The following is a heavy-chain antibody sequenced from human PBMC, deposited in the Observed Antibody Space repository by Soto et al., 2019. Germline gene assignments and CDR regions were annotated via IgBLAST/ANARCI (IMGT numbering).Heavy chain of an antibody. V-gene: IGHV4-39*01. J-gene: IGHJ5*02. Sequence: PSEALSLTCTVSGGSISSSSYYWGWIRQPPGKGLEWIGSIYYSGSTYSNPSLKSRVTISVDTSKNQFSLKLSSVTAADTAVYYCARASRWFNWFDPWGQGTLVTVSS. CDR3: ARASRWFNWFDP. D-gene: IGHD2-15*01. CDR2: IYYSGST. CDR1: GGSISSSSYY.